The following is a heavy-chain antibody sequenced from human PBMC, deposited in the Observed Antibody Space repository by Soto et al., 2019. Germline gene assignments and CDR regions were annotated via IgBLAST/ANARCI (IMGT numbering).Heavy chain of an antibody. V-gene: IGHV4-31*03. J-gene: IGHJ4*02. D-gene: IGHD6-13*01. CDR3: ARVGSSWFYYFDY. CDR2: IYYSGST. CDR1: GGSISSGGYY. Sequence: SETLSLTCTVSGGSISSGGYYWIWVRQHPGKGLEWIGYIYYSGSTYYNPSLKSRVTISVDTSKNQFSLKLSSVTAADTAVYYCARVGSSWFYYFDYWGQGTLVTVSS.